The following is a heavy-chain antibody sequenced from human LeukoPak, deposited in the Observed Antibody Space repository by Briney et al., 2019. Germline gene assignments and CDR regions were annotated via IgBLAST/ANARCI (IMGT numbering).Heavy chain of an antibody. Sequence: GGSLRLSCSGSGFTFSSYEMNWVRQAPGKGLEWISFIDSSGSTIYYADSVKGRFTISRDNAKKSLYLQMYSLRVEDTAVYYCARDGILEWLLGWGQGTLVTVSS. J-gene: IGHJ4*02. CDR3: ARDGILEWLLG. CDR2: IDSSGSTI. V-gene: IGHV3-48*03. D-gene: IGHD3-3*01. CDR1: GFTFSSYE.